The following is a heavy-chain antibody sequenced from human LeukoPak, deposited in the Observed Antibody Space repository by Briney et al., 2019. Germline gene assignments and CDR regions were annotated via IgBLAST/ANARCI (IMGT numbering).Heavy chain of an antibody. D-gene: IGHD1-14*01. V-gene: IGHV3-53*01. J-gene: IGHJ4*02. CDR1: GFAVGSNY. CDR3: ARRPGN. Sequence: GGSLRLSCVASGFAVGSNYMSWVRQAPGKGLEWVSLIYSGGAIRYADSVKGRFTISRDSSKNTLFLQMDDLTVEDTARYYCARRPGNWGQGILVTVSS. CDR2: IYSGGAI.